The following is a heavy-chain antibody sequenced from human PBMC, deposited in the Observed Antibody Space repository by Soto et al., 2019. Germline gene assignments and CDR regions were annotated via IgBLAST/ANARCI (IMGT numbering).Heavy chain of an antibody. J-gene: IGHJ6*02. CDR3: SADRPDIGVGWWV. Sequence: SVKVSCKASGFGFISSGIQWVRQAHGQRLEWIGWIVVASGQTNYAQNFRGRVAITRDTSTATAYIELTGLTSEDTAVYFCSADRPDIGVGWWVWGQGTTVTVSS. CDR2: IVVASGQT. D-gene: IGHD2-15*01. CDR1: GFGFISSG. V-gene: IGHV1-58*02.